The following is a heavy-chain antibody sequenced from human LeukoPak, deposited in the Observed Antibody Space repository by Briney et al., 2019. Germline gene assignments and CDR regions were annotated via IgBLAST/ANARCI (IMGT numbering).Heavy chain of an antibody. CDR3: AKDGSGGGSGWFDP. D-gene: IGHD1-26*01. Sequence: PGGSLRLSCAASGFTFRSYAMTWVRQAPGKGLEWVSTISGSDGSTFYAGSVKGRFTISRDNSKNTLYLQMNSLRAEDTAIYYCAKDGSGGGSGWFDPWGQGTLVTVSS. J-gene: IGHJ5*02. CDR1: GFTFRSYA. CDR2: ISGSDGST. V-gene: IGHV3-23*01.